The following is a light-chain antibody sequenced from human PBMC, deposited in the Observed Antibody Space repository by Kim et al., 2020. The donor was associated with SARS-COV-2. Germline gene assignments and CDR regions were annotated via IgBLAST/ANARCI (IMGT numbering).Light chain of an antibody. Sequence: SYELTQPPSVSVSPGQTASITCSGDKWGDKYACWYQQKPGQSPVLVIYQDSKRPSGIPERFSGSNSGNTATLTISGPQAMDEADYYCQAWDSSTYWVFGG. J-gene: IGLJ3*02. V-gene: IGLV3-1*01. CDR1: KWGDKY. CDR3: QAWDSSTYWV. CDR2: QDS.